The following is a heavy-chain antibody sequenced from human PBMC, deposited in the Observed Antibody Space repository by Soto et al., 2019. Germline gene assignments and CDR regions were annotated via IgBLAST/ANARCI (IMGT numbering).Heavy chain of an antibody. Sequence: EVQLLESGAILVHPGGSLRLSCAASGFTFSSYAMTWVRKAPGKGLEWVSAISGGGDSIYYADSVKGRFTISRDQSKNTLYLQMHSLRAEDTAVYFCAKERDNGADRYYFDYWGQGTLVTVSS. CDR1: GFTFSSYA. D-gene: IGHD2-8*01. V-gene: IGHV3-23*01. CDR3: AKERDNGADRYYFDY. J-gene: IGHJ4*02. CDR2: ISGGGDSI.